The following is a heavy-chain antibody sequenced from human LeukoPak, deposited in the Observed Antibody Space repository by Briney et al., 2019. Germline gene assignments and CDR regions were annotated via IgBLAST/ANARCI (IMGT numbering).Heavy chain of an antibody. CDR1: GYTFTGYY. D-gene: IGHD4-17*01. J-gene: IGHJ6*02. CDR3: ARASYGDRYGXDV. Sequence: ASVKVSCKASGYTFTGYYMHWVRQAPGQGLEWMGWTNPNSGGTNYAQKFQGRVTMTRDTSISKAYMELRSLRSDDTAVYYCARASYGDRYGXDVWGQGTTVTVSS. CDR2: TNPNSGGT. V-gene: IGHV1-2*02.